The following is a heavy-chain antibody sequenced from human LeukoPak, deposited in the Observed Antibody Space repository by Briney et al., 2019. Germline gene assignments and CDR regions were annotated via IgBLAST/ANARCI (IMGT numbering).Heavy chain of an antibody. CDR1: GGTFSSYA. CDR3: ARGPFYTLPLDY. CDR2: MNPNSGNT. Sequence: ASVKVSCKASGGTFSSYAISWVRQATGQGLEWMGWMNPNSGNTGYAQKFQGRVTMTRNTSLSTAYMELSSLRSEDTAVYYCARGPFYTLPLDYWGQGTLVTVSS. J-gene: IGHJ4*02. V-gene: IGHV1-8*02. D-gene: IGHD3-16*01.